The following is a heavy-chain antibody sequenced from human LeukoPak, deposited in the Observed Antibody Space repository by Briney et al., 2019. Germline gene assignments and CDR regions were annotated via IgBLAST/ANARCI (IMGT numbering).Heavy chain of an antibody. D-gene: IGHD4-17*01. CDR2: IYHSGNT. J-gene: IGHJ5*02. CDR1: GYSISSGYY. Sequence: SETLSLTCTISGYSISSGYYWGWIRQPPGKGLEWIGSIYHSGNTYYNPSLKSRVTISVDTSKDQFSLKLSSVTAADTAVYYCARDRPDNDYGVRGKNWFDPWGQGTLVTVSS. CDR3: ARDRPDNDYGVRGKNWFDP. V-gene: IGHV4-38-2*02.